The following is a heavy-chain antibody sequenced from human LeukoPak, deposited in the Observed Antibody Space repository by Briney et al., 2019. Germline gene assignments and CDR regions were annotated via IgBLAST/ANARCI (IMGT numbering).Heavy chain of an antibody. CDR3: ARHGPGYCSSTSCYSDWFDP. CDR2: IYYSGST. D-gene: IGHD2-2*01. V-gene: IGHV4-39*01. Sequence: SETLSLTCTVSGGSISSSSYYWGWIRQPPGKGLEWIGSIYYSGSTYYNPSLKSRVTISVDTSKNQFSLKLSSVTAADTAVYYCARHGPGYCSSTSCYSDWFDPWGQGTLVTVSS. CDR1: GGSISSSSYY. J-gene: IGHJ5*02.